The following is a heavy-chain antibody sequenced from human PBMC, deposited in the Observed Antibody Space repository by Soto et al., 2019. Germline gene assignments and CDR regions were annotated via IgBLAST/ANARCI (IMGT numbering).Heavy chain of an antibody. D-gene: IGHD2-15*01. Sequence: QITLKESGPPLVRPAQTLTLTCAFSGFSLTTTHMGVAWIRQPPGKALEWLALIYWDDDKRYSPSLKNTLAISKDTSRIRVVLTITNMTPEDTGTYFCARAGECDLLSFDHWGPGTLVTVSS. CDR1: GFSLTTTHMG. CDR2: IYWDDDK. CDR3: ARAGECDLLSFDH. V-gene: IGHV2-5*02. J-gene: IGHJ4*02.